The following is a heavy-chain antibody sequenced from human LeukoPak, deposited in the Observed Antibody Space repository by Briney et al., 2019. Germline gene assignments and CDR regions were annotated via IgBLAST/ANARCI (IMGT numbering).Heavy chain of an antibody. CDR1: GFSLSTSGMR. Sequence: SGPALVKPTQTLTLTCTFSGFSLSTSGMRASWIRQPPGKALEWLARIDWDDDKFYTTSLKTRLIISKDTSKNQVVLTMTNMDPVDTATYYCARTSEEGTFDMWGQGTMVTVSS. J-gene: IGHJ3*02. D-gene: IGHD6-6*01. CDR2: IDWDDDK. V-gene: IGHV2-70*04. CDR3: ARTSEEGTFDM.